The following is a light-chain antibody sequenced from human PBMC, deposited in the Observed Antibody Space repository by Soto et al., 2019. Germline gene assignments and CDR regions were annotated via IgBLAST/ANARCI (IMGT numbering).Light chain of an antibody. CDR2: LGS. V-gene: IGKV2-28*01. CDR1: QSLLHSNGYNY. CDR3: VQALQSPPWT. Sequence: DRVGTQSPLTLPVTPGETASISCRSSQSLLHSNGYNYLDWYLQKPGQSPQLLIYLGSNRASGVPDRFSGSGSGTDFTLKISRVEAEDVGVYYCVQALQSPPWTFGQGTKVDI. J-gene: IGKJ1*01.